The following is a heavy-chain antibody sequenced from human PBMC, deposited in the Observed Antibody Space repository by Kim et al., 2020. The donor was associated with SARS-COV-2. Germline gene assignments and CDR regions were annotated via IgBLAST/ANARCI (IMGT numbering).Heavy chain of an antibody. D-gene: IGHD2-15*01. Sequence: GGSLRLSCAASGFTFRNYTIHWVRQAPGKGLEWVAVISYDGSNKYYVDSVKSQFTISRDNSKNTVYLQMNSLRPEDTAVYYCTRRGYCSGDICYGLACWGQGTLVTVSS. CDR2: ISYDGSNK. CDR1: GFTFRNYT. V-gene: IGHV3-30*04. CDR3: TRRGYCSGDICYGLAC. J-gene: IGHJ4*02.